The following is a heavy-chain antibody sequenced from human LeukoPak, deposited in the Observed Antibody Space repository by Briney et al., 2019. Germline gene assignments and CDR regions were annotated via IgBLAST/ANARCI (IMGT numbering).Heavy chain of an antibody. V-gene: IGHV4-39*01. CDR2: MYYGGNT. CDR3: ARQPSGSYPAAMDV. J-gene: IGHJ6*02. CDR1: GDSTSSSNYY. D-gene: IGHD1-26*01. Sequence: SETLSLTCTVSGDSTSSSNYYCGWIRQPPGKGLEWIGSMYYGGNTYYNPSLKSRVTISVDKSKNQVSLKLSSVTAADTAVYYCARQPSGSYPAAMDVWGQGTTVTVS.